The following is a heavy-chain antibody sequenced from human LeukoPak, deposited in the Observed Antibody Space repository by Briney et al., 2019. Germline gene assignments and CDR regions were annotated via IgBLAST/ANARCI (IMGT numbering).Heavy chain of an antibody. CDR2: IYPGDSDT. CDR1: GYSFTSYW. D-gene: IGHD3-22*01. J-gene: IGHJ6*02. CDR3: ARSSAYDSSGYYYVIRDYYGMDV. V-gene: IGHV5-51*01. Sequence: GESLKISCKGSGYSFTSYWIGWVRQMPGKGLEGMGIIYPGDSDTRYSPSFQGQVTISADKAISTAYLQWSSLKASDTAMYYCARSSAYDSSGYYYVIRDYYGMDVWGQGTTVTVSS.